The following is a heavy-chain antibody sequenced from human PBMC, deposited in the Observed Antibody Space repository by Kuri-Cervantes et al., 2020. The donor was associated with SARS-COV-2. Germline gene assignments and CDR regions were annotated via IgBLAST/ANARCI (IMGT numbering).Heavy chain of an antibody. J-gene: IGHJ4*02. CDR1: GYTFTSYA. V-gene: IGHV1-3*01. Sequence: ASVKVSCKASGYTFTSYAMHWVRQAPGQRLEWMGWINAGNGNTKYSQKFQGRVTITRDTSASTAYTELRSLRSDDTAVYYCARDRIAAAGFSFQEYWGQGTLVTVSS. CDR3: ARDRIAAAGFSFQEY. D-gene: IGHD6-13*01. CDR2: INAGNGNT.